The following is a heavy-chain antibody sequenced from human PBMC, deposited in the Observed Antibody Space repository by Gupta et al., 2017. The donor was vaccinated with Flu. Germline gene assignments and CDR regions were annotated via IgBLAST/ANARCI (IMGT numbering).Heavy chain of an antibody. CDR2: IKQDGSEK. CDR3: ARDLLELDV. CDR1: TFSNYW. J-gene: IGHJ6*04. D-gene: IGHD3-3*01. Sequence: TFSNYWMSLVRQAPGKGLEWVANIKQDGSEKHYGDSVKGRFTISRDNTNNSLYLEMSSLRVEDTALYYWARDLLELDVWGKGTTVTVSS. V-gene: IGHV3-7*01.